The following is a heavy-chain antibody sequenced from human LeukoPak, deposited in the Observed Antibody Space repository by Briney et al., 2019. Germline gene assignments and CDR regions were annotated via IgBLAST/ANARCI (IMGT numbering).Heavy chain of an antibody. Sequence: ASVKVSCKASGYTFTSYAMHWVRQAPGQRLEWMGWISAGNGNTKYSQKFQGRVTITRDTSASTAYMELSSLRSEDTAVYYCARNPKGGSYDYWGQGTLVTVSS. CDR3: ARNPKGGSYDY. CDR2: ISAGNGNT. V-gene: IGHV1-3*01. D-gene: IGHD1-26*01. CDR1: GYTFTSYA. J-gene: IGHJ4*02.